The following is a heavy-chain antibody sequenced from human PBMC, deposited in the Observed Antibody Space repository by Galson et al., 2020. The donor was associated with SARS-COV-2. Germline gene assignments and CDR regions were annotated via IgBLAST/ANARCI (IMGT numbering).Heavy chain of an antibody. CDR1: GFTFSSYS. D-gene: IGHD5-18*01. Sequence: NSGGSLRLSCAASGFTFSSYSMNWVRQAPGKGLEWVSSISTSSSYIYYADSVKGRFTISRDNAKNSLYLQMNSLRAEDTAVYYCARDRAGYSYGYLMKGHDAFDIWGQGTMVTVSS. CDR3: ARDRAGYSYGYLMKGHDAFDI. CDR2: ISTSSSYI. J-gene: IGHJ3*02. V-gene: IGHV3-21*01.